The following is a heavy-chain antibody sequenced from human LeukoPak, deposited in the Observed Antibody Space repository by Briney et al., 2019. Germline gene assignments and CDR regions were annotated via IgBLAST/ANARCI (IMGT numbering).Heavy chain of an antibody. CDR1: GFTFSSYW. Sequence: GGSLRLSCAASGFTFSSYWMSWVRQAPGKGLDWVANIKQDGSEKYYVDSVKGRFTISRDNAKNSLYLQMNSLGAEDTAVYYCARDQRYCSSSSCPWEPFDYWGQGTLVTVSS. CDR2: IKQDGSEK. CDR3: ARDQRYCSSSSCPWEPFDY. D-gene: IGHD2-2*01. V-gene: IGHV3-7*05. J-gene: IGHJ4*02.